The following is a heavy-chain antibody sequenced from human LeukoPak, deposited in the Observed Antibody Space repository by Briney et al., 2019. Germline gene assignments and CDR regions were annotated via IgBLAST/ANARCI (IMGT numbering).Heavy chain of an antibody. CDR3: AKDTGITPSGISGFFDF. Sequence: GGSLRLSCAASGFSFDDHAMHWVRQAPGKGLEWVSLISGDGDSTYCADSVKGRFTISRDNSKDSLYLQMNSLRTEDTALYYCAKDTGITPSGISGFFDFWGQGTLVTVSS. CDR2: ISGDGDST. D-gene: IGHD6-13*01. V-gene: IGHV3-43*02. CDR1: GFSFDDHA. J-gene: IGHJ4*02.